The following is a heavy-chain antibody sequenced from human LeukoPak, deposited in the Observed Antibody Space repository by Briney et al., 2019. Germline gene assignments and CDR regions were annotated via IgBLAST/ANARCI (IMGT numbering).Heavy chain of an antibody. V-gene: IGHV3-30*18. CDR3: AKVYGFWSGFDY. CDR1: GFTFSSSW. D-gene: IGHD3-3*01. Sequence: PGGPLRLSCAASGFTFSSSWMHWVRQAPGEGLEWVAVISYDGSNKYYADSVKGRFTISRDNSKNTLYLQMNSLRAEDTAVYYCAKVYGFWSGFDYWGQGTLVTVSS. CDR2: ISYDGSNK. J-gene: IGHJ4*02.